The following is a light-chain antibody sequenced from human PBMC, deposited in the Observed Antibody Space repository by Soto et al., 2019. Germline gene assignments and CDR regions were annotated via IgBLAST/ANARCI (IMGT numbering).Light chain of an antibody. CDR3: QQRDSWPIT. CDR2: GAS. CDR1: QSVDSY. V-gene: IGKV3-11*01. Sequence: EIELPQSQAYMSLYPGASATLSCKASQSVDSYLVWYQQKPGQAPRLLIFGASNRATGIPAILRGGGYGKAFTLKIHRLEPEDGAVYYGQQRDSWPITFGQGTRLEIK. J-gene: IGKJ5*01.